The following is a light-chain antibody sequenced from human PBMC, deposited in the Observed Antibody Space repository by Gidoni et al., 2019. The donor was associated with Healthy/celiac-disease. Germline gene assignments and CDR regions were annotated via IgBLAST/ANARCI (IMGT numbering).Light chain of an antibody. Sequence: ESQMTQYPSSLSASVGDRVTITCRASQSISSYLNWYQQKPGKAPKLLIYAASSLQSGVPSRFSGSGSGTDFPLTISSLQPEDFATYYCQQSYSTLWTFGQGTKVAIK. J-gene: IGKJ1*01. CDR3: QQSYSTLWT. CDR2: AAS. V-gene: IGKV1-39*01. CDR1: QSISSY.